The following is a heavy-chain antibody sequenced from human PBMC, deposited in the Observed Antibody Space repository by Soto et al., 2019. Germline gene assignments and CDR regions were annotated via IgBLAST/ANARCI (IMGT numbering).Heavy chain of an antibody. J-gene: IGHJ4*02. V-gene: IGHV3-21*06. Sequence: GGSLRLSCSASRFNFNSYTMNWVRQASGKGLEWVSSISRFSDRTYYADSVKGRFAIFRANAENSVYLQVNSLRAEDTAVYYCERLGAYFGEFDYFDYWGQGTRVTVSS. CDR3: ERLGAYFGEFDYFDY. CDR2: ISRFSDRT. D-gene: IGHD3-10*01. CDR1: RFNFNSYT.